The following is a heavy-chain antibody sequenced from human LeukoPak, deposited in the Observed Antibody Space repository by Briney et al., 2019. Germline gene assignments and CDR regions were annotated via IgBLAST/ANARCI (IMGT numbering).Heavy chain of an antibody. D-gene: IGHD6-19*01. CDR2: IKPDGSAA. V-gene: IGHV3-7*01. CDR3: ATHSDWRFDF. J-gene: IGHJ4*02. Sequence: GGSLRLSCTDSGFTFSMYWMSWARRAPGRGLGWLASIKPDGSAAIYVDSMKGRFTISRDNAKNSLYLQMNSLTVEDTAVYYCATHSDWRFDFWGQGTLVTVSS. CDR1: GFTFSMYW.